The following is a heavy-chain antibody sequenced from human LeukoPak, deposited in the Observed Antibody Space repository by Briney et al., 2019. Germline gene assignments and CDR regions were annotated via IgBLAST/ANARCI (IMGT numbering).Heavy chain of an antibody. CDR2: ISSSSSYI. D-gene: IGHD1-26*01. V-gene: IGHV3-21*01. CDR3: ARGEVVGTTTGVDY. CDR1: GFTFSSYS. J-gene: IGHJ4*02. Sequence: GGSLRLSCAASGFTFSSYSMNWVRQAPGKGLEWVSSISSSSSYIFYADSVKGRFTIPRDNAKNSLYLQMNSLRAEDTAVYYCARGEVVGTTTGVDYWGQGTLVTVSS.